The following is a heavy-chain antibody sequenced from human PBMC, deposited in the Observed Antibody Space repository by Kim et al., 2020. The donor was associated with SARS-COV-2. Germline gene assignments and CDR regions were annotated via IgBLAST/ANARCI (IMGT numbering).Heavy chain of an antibody. CDR3: TTDLAYYYDSSGYPDKEFDY. J-gene: IGHJ4*02. V-gene: IGHV3-15*01. D-gene: IGHD3-22*01. CDR2: IKSKTDGGTT. CDR1: GFTFSNAW. Sequence: GGSLRLSCAASGFTFSNAWMSWVRQAPGKGLEWVGRIKSKTDGGTTDYAAPVKGRFTISRDDSKNTLYLQMNSLKTEDTAVYYCTTDLAYYYDSSGYPDKEFDYWGQGTLVTVSS.